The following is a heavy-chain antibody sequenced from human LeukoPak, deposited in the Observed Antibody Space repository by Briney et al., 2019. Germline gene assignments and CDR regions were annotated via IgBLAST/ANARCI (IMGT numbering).Heavy chain of an antibody. J-gene: IGHJ4*02. V-gene: IGHV3-23*01. CDR2: IIGSSGDT. D-gene: IGHD5-12*01. CDR3: AKGAYDYIEMGYFDD. Sequence: GGSLRLSCAASGFRFSNFAMSWVRQAPGKGLEWVSLIIGSSGDTLYADSVKGRFTISRDISKNRLYLQMNSLRAEDTALYYCAKGAYDYIEMGYFDDWGQGTLVTVSS. CDR1: GFRFSNFA.